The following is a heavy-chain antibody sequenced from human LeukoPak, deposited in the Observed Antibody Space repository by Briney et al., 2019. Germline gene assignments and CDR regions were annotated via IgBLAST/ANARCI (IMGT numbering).Heavy chain of an antibody. Sequence: ASVKLSCEASGYTFCSYGISWVRQAPGQGLEWMGRTSTNNGDTNYAEKLQGRVTMTTDTATYTAYMELRSLRSDDTAVYYCARWGPGYARGWMPWGQGTLVTVSS. CDR1: GYTFCSYG. CDR2: TSTNNGDT. V-gene: IGHV1-18*04. J-gene: IGHJ4*02. CDR3: ARWGPGYARGWMP. D-gene: IGHD6-19*01.